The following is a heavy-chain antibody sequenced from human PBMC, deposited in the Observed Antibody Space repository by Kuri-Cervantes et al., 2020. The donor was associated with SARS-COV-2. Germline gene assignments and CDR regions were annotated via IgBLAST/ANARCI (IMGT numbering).Heavy chain of an antibody. V-gene: IGHV1-18*01. CDR2: ISPYNGNT. Sequence: ASVKVSCKASGYTFISYGISWVRQAPGQGLEWMGWISPYNGNTNYAQNLQGRVTMTTDTSTSTVYIELRSLRSDDTAVYYCARGGIAAAGSYYYYYYMDVWAKGPRSPSP. CDR3: ARGGIAAAGSYYYYYYMDV. CDR1: GYTFISYG. J-gene: IGHJ6*03. D-gene: IGHD6-13*01.